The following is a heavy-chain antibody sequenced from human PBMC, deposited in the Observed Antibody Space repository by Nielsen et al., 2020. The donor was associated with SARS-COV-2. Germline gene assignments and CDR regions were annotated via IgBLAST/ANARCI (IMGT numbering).Heavy chain of an antibody. Sequence: SETLSLTCEVSGGSFTGYFRSWIRQPPGGGLEWIVDIDHSGTTYYNPSLKSRVSISVDTSKNQFSLHLTSVTPADTAVYYCTRGLGYYDPRVYFQHWGQGTLVTVSS. CDR1: GGSFTGYF. V-gene: IGHV4-34*01. CDR2: IDHSGTT. D-gene: IGHD3-22*01. CDR3: TRGLGYYDPRVYFQH. J-gene: IGHJ1*01.